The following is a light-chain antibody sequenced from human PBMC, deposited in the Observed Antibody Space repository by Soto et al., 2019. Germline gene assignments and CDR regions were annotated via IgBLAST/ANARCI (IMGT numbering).Light chain of an antibody. CDR2: DAS. CDR3: QQRSNWPPSIT. Sequence: EVVLTQSTATLSLSPGERATLSCRAIQSVTTFLAWYQQKPGQAPRLLIYDASDRAPGIPARFSGSGSATDFTLTINNLEPEDFAVYYCQQRSNWPPSITFGQGTRLEIK. CDR1: QSVTTF. V-gene: IGKV3-11*01. J-gene: IGKJ5*01.